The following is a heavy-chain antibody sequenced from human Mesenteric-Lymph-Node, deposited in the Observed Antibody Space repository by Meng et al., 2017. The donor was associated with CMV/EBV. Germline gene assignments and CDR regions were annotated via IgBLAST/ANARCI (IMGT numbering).Heavy chain of an antibody. CDR1: GYTFTEYG. D-gene: IGHD4-11*01. Sequence: KAYGYTFTEYGLSWVRQAPGQGLEWMGWVNPYNGNTNYALKFRGRVTMTTDTSTRTAYLELRSLKSDDTAVYYCARDNRYDYIYFDYWGQGTLVTVSS. V-gene: IGHV1-18*04. CDR3: ARDNRYDYIYFDY. J-gene: IGHJ4*02. CDR2: VNPYNGNT.